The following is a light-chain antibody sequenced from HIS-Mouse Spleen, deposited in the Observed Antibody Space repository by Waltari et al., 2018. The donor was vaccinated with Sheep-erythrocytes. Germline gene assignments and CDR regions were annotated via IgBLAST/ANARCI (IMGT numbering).Light chain of an antibody. CDR2: DVS. Sequence: QSALTQPRSVSGSPGQSVTISCTGTSSDVGGYNYVSWYQQHPGKAPKRMRYDVSKRRAGVPDCFSGAKAGNTAALTISGLQAEDEADYYCCSYAGSYNHVFATGTKVTVL. J-gene: IGLJ1*01. CDR1: SSDVGGYNY. CDR3: CSYAGSYNHV. V-gene: IGLV2-11*01.